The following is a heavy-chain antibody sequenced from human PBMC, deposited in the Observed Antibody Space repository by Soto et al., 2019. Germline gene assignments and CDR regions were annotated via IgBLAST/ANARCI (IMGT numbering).Heavy chain of an antibody. CDR1: GITFSTYA. CDR3: ARAISGYVT. Sequence: ASLKVSCKASGITFSTYAIHWVRQAPGQRLEWMGWINAGNGNTRYSQKFQGRVTLTRDTSASTAYMDLSSLRSEDTAIYYCARAISGYVTWGR. V-gene: IGHV1-3*01. CDR2: INAGNGNT. J-gene: IGHJ2*01. D-gene: IGHD5-12*01.